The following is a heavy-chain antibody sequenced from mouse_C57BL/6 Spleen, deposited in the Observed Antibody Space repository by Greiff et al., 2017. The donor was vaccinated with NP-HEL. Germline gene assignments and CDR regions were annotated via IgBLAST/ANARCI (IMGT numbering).Heavy chain of an antibody. Sequence: LQQPGAELVRPGSSVKLSCKASGYTFTSYWMDWVKQRPGQGLEWIGNIYPSDSETHYNQKFKDKATLTVDKSSSTAYMQLSSLTSEDSAVYYCARSEAWFAYWGQGTLVTVSA. CDR2: IYPSDSET. V-gene: IGHV1-61*01. CDR1: GYTFTSYW. J-gene: IGHJ3*01. CDR3: ARSEAWFAY.